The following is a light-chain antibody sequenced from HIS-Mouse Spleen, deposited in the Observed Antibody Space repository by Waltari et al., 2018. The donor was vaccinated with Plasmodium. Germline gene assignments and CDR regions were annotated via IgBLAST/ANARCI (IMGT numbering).Light chain of an antibody. J-gene: IGLJ2*01. Sequence: QSALTQPASVSGSPGQSITISCTGPSRAVGSYNLVSWYQQHPGKAPKLMIYEGSKRPSGVSNRFSGSKSGNTASLTISGLQAEDEADYYCCSYAGSSTFVVFGGGTKLTVL. V-gene: IGLV2-23*03. CDR1: SRAVGSYNL. CDR3: CSYAGSSTFVV. CDR2: EGS.